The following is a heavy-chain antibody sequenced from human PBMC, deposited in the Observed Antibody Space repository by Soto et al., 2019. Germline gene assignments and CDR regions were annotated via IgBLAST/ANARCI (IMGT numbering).Heavy chain of an antibody. CDR1: GNTVPNYA. Sequence: ASVKVSCKASGNTVPNYAIHWVRQAPGQRLEWMGWINGGNGNTNYSQHFQGRVTITRDTSASTVYMELSSLRSEDTAVYYCARSIVVVTALDYWGQGTLVTVSS. V-gene: IGHV1-3*01. CDR2: INGGNGNT. D-gene: IGHD2-21*02. CDR3: ARSIVVVTALDY. J-gene: IGHJ4*02.